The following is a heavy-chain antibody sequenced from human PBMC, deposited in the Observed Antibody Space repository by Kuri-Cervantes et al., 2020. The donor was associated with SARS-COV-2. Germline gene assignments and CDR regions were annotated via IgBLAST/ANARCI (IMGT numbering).Heavy chain of an antibody. J-gene: IGHJ6*02. D-gene: IGHD6-13*01. CDR3: ARDRTRSSWYVWGGSIYGMDV. Sequence: ASVKVSCKASGYTFTSYYMHWVRQAPGQGLEWMGWIIPNNGGTHYALKFQGRVTLTRGTSISTAYMELSGPTSDDTAVYYCARDRTRSSWYVWGGSIYGMDVWGQGTTVTVSS. V-gene: IGHV1-2*02. CDR1: GYTFTSYY. CDR2: IIPNNGGT.